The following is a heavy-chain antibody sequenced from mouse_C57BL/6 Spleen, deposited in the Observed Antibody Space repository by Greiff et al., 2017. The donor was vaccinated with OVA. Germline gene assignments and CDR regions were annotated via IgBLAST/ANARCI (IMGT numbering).Heavy chain of an antibody. D-gene: IGHD2-3*01. CDR1: GYTFTSYW. J-gene: IGHJ1*03. CDR2: IDPSDSET. CDR3: ARSVTTPRSFDV. V-gene: IGHV1-52*01. Sequence: QVQLQQPGAELVRPGSSVKLSCKASGYTFTSYWMHWVKQRPIQGLEWIGNIDPSDSETHYNQKFKDKATLTVDKSSSTAYMQLSSLTSEDSAVYYGARSVTTPRSFDVWGTGTTVTVSS.